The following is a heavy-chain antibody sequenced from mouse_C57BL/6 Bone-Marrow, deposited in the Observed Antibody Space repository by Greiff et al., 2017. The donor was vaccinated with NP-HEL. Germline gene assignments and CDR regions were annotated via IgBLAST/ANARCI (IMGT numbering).Heavy chain of an antibody. V-gene: IGHV5-4*01. CDR2: ISDGGSYT. CDR3: ARESTMVTTGFAY. D-gene: IGHD2-2*01. J-gene: IGHJ3*01. Sequence: EVQVVESGGGLVKPGGSLKLSCAASGFTFSSYAMSWVRQTPEKRLEWVATISDGGSYTYYPDNVKGRFTISRDNAKNNLYLQMSHLKSEDTAMYYCARESTMVTTGFAYWGQGTLVTVSA. CDR1: GFTFSSYA.